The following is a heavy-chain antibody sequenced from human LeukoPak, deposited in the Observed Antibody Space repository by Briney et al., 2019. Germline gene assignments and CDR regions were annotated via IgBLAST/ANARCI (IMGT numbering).Heavy chain of an antibody. Sequence: SVKVSCKASGGTFSSYAISWVPQAPGQGLEWMGRIIPIFGTANYAQKFQGRVTITTDESTSTAYMELSSLRSEDTAVYYCARTTYYYDSSGYYFFDYWGQGTLVTVSS. V-gene: IGHV1-69*05. CDR2: IIPIFGTA. CDR1: GGTFSSYA. D-gene: IGHD3-22*01. CDR3: ARTTYYYDSSGYYFFDY. J-gene: IGHJ4*02.